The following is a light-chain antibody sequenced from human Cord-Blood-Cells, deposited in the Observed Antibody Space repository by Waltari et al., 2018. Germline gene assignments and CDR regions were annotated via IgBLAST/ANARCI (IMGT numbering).Light chain of an antibody. Sequence: DIQMTQSPSSLSASVGDRVTITCRASQSIISYLNWYQQKPGKAPKLLIYAASSLQSGVSSRFSGSGSETDFTLTISSLQAEDFTTYYCQQSYSTPYTFGQGTKLEIK. CDR1: QSIISY. J-gene: IGKJ2*01. V-gene: IGKV1-39*01. CDR2: AAS. CDR3: QQSYSTPYT.